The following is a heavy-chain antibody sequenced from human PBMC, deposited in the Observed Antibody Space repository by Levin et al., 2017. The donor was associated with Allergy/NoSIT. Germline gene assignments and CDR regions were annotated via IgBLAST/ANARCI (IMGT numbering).Heavy chain of an antibody. J-gene: IGHJ4*02. CDR1: GDSINNFY. V-gene: IGHV4-4*07. Sequence: GSLRLSCTVSGDSINNFYWSWIRQPAGKGLEWIGRIRTRGSTNYNPSLKSRITLSVDTSKNQFSLKLSSVTAADTAVYYCARDGGSGYYFWGQGILVTVSS. D-gene: IGHD3-22*01. CDR3: ARDGGSGYYF. CDR2: IRTRGST.